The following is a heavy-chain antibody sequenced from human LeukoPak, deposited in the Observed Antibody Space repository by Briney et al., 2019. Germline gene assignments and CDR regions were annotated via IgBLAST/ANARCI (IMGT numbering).Heavy chain of an antibody. Sequence: PGGSLRLSCAASGFTFSSYEMNWVRQAPGKGLEWVSYISSSGSTIYYADSVKGRYTISRDNAKNSLYLQMNSLRAEDTALYYCAKGSGAYIYYGSGSYYYFDYWGQGTLVTVSS. CDR3: AKGSGAYIYYGSGSYYYFDY. J-gene: IGHJ4*02. D-gene: IGHD3-10*01. V-gene: IGHV3-48*03. CDR2: ISSSGSTI. CDR1: GFTFSSYE.